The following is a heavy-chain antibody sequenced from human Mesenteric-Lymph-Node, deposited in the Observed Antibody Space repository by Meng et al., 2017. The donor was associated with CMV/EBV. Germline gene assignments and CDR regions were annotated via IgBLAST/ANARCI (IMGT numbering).Heavy chain of an antibody. CDR1: GYTFTSYY. D-gene: IGHD2-2*01. J-gene: IGHJ4*02. V-gene: IGHV1-46*01. Sequence: ASVKVSCKASGYTFTSYYMHWVRQAPGQGLEWMRIINPSGGSTTYAQKFQGRVTMTRDTSTSTVYMELSSLRSDDTAVYYCARVWRVCSSTSCSLGRALRYWGQGTLVTVSS. CDR2: INPSGGST. CDR3: ARVWRVCSSTSCSLGRALRY.